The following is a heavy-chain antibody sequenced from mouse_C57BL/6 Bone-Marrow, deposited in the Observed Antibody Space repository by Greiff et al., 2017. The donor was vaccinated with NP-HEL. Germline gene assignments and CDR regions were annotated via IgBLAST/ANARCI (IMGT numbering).Heavy chain of an antibody. V-gene: IGHV1-18*01. J-gene: IGHJ2*01. Sequence: VQLKESGPELVKPGASVKIPCKASGYTFTDYNMDWVKQSHGKSLEWIGDINPNNGGTIYNQKFKGKATLTVDKSSSTAYMELRSLTSEDTAVYYCARRITTVVSLDYWGQGTTLTVSS. CDR2: INPNNGGT. CDR3: ARRITTVVSLDY. D-gene: IGHD1-1*01. CDR1: GYTFTDYN.